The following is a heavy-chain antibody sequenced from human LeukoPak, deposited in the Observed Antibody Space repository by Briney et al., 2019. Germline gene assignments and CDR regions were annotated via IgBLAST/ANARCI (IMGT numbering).Heavy chain of an antibody. V-gene: IGHV3-43*01. Sequence: SLITSPRISTNYPASVKCPFTISRDNSNNSLYLQMNSLTNEDTALYYCATGKTGTFDLDYWGQGTLVTVSS. CDR2: ITSPRIST. J-gene: IGHJ4*02. CDR3: ATGKTGTFDLDY. D-gene: IGHD1-7*01.